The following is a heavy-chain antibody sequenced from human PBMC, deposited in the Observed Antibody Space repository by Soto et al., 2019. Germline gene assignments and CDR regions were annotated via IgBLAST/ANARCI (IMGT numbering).Heavy chain of an antibody. CDR1: GCTFSSYT. CDR2: IIPIFGTA. J-gene: IGHJ3*02. D-gene: IGHD6-13*01. Sequence: GPPVKVSCKASGCTFSSYTISWVRQAPGQGLEWMGGIIPIFGTANYAQKFQGRVTITADESTSTAYMELSSLRSEDTAVYYCAREESSSWSDSDAFDIWGQGTMVTVSS. CDR3: AREESSSWSDSDAFDI. V-gene: IGHV1-69*01.